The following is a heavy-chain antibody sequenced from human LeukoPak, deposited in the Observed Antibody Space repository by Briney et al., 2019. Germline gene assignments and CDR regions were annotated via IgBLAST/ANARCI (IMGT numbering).Heavy chain of an antibody. D-gene: IGHD2-2*01. Sequence: GGSLRLSCTASGFTFGDYAMSWVRQAPGKGLEWVSAISGSGGSTYYADSVKGRFTISRDNSKNTLYLQMNSLRAEDTAVYYCARARGGGAEYQLLNWFDPWGQGTLVTVSS. CDR3: ARARGGGAEYQLLNWFDP. CDR1: GFTFGDYA. CDR2: ISGSGGST. V-gene: IGHV3-23*01. J-gene: IGHJ5*02.